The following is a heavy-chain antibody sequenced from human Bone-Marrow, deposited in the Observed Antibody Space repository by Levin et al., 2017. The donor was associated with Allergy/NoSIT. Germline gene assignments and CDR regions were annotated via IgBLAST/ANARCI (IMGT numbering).Heavy chain of an antibody. Sequence: GGSLRLSCAASEFSFSTYWMHWVRQAPGKGLLWVSRISSDGRTTSYADSVKGRFTISRDNAKNTLYLQMNSLRAEDTAVYYCARDRAAVAGTVDSWGQGTLVTVSS. CDR3: ARDRAAVAGTVDS. CDR2: ISSDGRTT. V-gene: IGHV3-74*01. D-gene: IGHD6-19*01. J-gene: IGHJ4*02. CDR1: EFSFSTYW.